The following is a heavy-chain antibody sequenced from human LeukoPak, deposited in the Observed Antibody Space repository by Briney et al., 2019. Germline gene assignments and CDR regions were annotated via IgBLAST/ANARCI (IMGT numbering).Heavy chain of an antibody. Sequence: SETLSLTCAVYGGSFSGYYWSWIRQPPGKGLEWIGEINHSGSTNYNPSLKSRVTISVDTSKNQFSLKLSSVTAADTAVYYCASSPNYYYDSSGSINPLDYWGQGTLVTVSS. CDR2: INHSGST. D-gene: IGHD3-22*01. V-gene: IGHV4-34*01. J-gene: IGHJ4*02. CDR3: ASSPNYYYDSSGSINPLDY. CDR1: GGSFSGYY.